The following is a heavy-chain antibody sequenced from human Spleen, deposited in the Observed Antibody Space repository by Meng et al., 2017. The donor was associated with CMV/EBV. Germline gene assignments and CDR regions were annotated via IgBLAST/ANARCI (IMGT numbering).Heavy chain of an antibody. J-gene: IGHJ4*02. Sequence: LRLSCAASGFTVSSHYMGWVRQAPGKGLEWVSVIYTGGSTYYADSVKGRFTISRDNSKNTVYLQMNSLRAEDTAVHYCARGGNYRDYWGQGTLVTVSS. V-gene: IGHV3-53*01. CDR3: ARGGNYRDY. CDR2: IYTGGST. D-gene: IGHD1-14*01. CDR1: GFTVSSHY.